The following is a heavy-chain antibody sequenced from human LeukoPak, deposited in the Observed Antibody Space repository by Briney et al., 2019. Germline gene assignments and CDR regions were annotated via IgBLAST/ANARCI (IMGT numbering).Heavy chain of an antibody. Sequence: PSETLSLTCTVSGGSISGYYWSWIRQPPGKGLEWIGEINHSGSTNYNPSLKSRVTISVDTSKNQFSLKLSSVTAADTAVYYCARGLGDIVVVPAAIDYFDYWGQGTLVTVSS. V-gene: IGHV4-34*01. CDR1: GGSISGYY. CDR2: INHSGST. J-gene: IGHJ4*02. D-gene: IGHD2-2*02. CDR3: ARGLGDIVVVPAAIDYFDY.